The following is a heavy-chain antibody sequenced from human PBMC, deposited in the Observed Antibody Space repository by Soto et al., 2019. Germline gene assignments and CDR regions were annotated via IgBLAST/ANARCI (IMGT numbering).Heavy chain of an antibody. CDR3: AHSRITMVRGVKGSYYFDY. CDR1: GFSLSTSGVG. V-gene: IGHV2-5*02. Sequence: PTLVNPTQTLTLTCTFSGFSLSTSGVGVGWIRQPPGKALEWLALIYWDDDKRYSPSLKSRLTITKDTSKNQVVLTMTNMDPVETATYYCAHSRITMVRGVKGSYYFDYWGQGTLVTVSS. J-gene: IGHJ4*02. D-gene: IGHD3-10*01. CDR2: IYWDDDK.